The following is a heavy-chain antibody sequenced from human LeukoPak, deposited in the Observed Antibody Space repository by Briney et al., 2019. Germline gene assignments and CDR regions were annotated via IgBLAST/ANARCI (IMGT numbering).Heavy chain of an antibody. Sequence: TSETLSLTCTVSGGSVSSSSDYWGWICQAPGKGLEWIGSIYYHENTYYNSSLKSRLTISVDTSKNQFSLKLSSVTAADTAVYYCARAGLQLRFDYWGQGTLVTVSS. CDR3: ARAGLQLRFDY. J-gene: IGHJ4*02. D-gene: IGHD5-24*01. CDR1: GGSVSSSSDY. CDR2: IYYHENT. V-gene: IGHV4-39*07.